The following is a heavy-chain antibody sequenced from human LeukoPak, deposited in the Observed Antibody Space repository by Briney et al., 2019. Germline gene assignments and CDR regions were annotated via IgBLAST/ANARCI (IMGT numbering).Heavy chain of an antibody. D-gene: IGHD2-15*01. V-gene: IGHV1-2*02. J-gene: IGHJ6*03. Sequence: TAVKVSCKASGYTFTGYYMHWVRQAPGQGLEWMGWINPNSGGTNYAQKFQGRVTMTRDTSISTAYMELSRLRSDDTDVYDCARAPGGGSYMDVWGKGTTVSVSS. CDR3: ARAPGGGSYMDV. CDR2: INPNSGGT. CDR1: GYTFTGYY.